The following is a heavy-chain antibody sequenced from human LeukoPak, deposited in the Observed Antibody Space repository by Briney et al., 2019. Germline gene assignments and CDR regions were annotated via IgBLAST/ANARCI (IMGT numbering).Heavy chain of an antibody. J-gene: IGHJ4*02. Sequence: GGSLRLSCAASGFTFSSYEMHWVRQAPGKGLEWVSYISSSGSTIYYADSVKGRFTISRDNAKNSLYLQMNSLRAEDTAVYYCARGDSGSYSFDYWGQGTLVTVSS. D-gene: IGHD1-26*01. V-gene: IGHV3-48*03. CDR3: ARGDSGSYSFDY. CDR1: GFTFSSYE. CDR2: ISSSGSTI.